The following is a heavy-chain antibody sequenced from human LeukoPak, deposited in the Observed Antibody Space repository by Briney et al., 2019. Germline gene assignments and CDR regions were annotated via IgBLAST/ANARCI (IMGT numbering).Heavy chain of an antibody. V-gene: IGHV4-39*07. Sequence: SETLSLTCTVSGGSISSSGYYWGWIRQPPGKGLEYIGSIYYSGSTYYSPSLKSRVTISVDTSKNQFSLKLTSVTAADTAVYYCARDFYKNQWLVLFEYWGQGTLVTVSS. CDR3: ARDFYKNQWLVLFEY. J-gene: IGHJ4*02. CDR1: GGSISSSGYY. CDR2: IYYSGST. D-gene: IGHD6-19*01.